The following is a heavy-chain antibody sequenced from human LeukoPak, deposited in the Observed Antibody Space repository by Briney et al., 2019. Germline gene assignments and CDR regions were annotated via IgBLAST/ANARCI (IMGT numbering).Heavy chain of an antibody. Sequence: PGGSLRLSCAPSGFTFIDYYMSWIRQAPGKGLEWVSYISSSGSTIYYADSVKGRFTISRDNAKNSLYLQMNSMRAEDTAVYYCARDGITMVRGGDQYYYYMDVWGKGTTVTVSS. D-gene: IGHD3-10*01. CDR3: ARDGITMVRGGDQYYYYMDV. J-gene: IGHJ6*03. CDR2: ISSSGSTI. V-gene: IGHV3-11*01. CDR1: GFTFIDYY.